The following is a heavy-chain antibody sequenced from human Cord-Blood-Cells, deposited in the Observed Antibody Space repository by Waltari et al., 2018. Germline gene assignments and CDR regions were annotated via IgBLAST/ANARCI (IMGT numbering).Heavy chain of an antibody. D-gene: IGHD1-26*01. CDR2: ISYDGSNK. CDR3: ARTGAWELQYYFDY. Sequence: QVQLVESGGGVVQPGRSLRLSCAASGLTFSTFAIHGVREAPGKGPEGVAVISYDGSNKYYADSVKGRFTISRDNSKNTLYLQMNSLRAEDTAVYYCARTGAWELQYYFDYWGQGTLVTVSS. CDR1: GLTFSTFA. V-gene: IGHV3-30*04. J-gene: IGHJ4*02.